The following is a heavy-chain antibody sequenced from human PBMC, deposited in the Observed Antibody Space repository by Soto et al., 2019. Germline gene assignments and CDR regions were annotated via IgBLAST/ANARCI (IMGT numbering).Heavy chain of an antibody. J-gene: IGHJ6*02. CDR3: ARGVVVTNNYYYYYGMDV. CDR1: GYTFTSYY. CDR2: INPSGGST. Sequence: ASVKVSCKASGYTFTSYYMHWVRQAPGQGLEWMGIINPSGGSTNYAQKFQGRVTITADESTSTAYMELSSLRSEDTAVYYCARGVVVTNNYYYYYGMDVWGQGTTVTVSS. V-gene: IGHV1-46*01. D-gene: IGHD2-21*02.